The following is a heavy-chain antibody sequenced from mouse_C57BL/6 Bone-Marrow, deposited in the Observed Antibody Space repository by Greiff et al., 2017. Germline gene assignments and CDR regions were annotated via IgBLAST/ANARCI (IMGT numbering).Heavy chain of an antibody. D-gene: IGHD1-1*01. CDR3: ARLGYYGSHDY. CDR2: IDPSDSYT. J-gene: IGHJ2*01. V-gene: IGHV1-69*01. Sequence: QVQLQQPGAELVMPGASVKLSCKASGYTFTSYWMHWVKQRPGQGLEWIGEIDPSDSYTNYNPQFKGKSTLTVDKSSNTAYMQLSSLTSEDSAVYYCARLGYYGSHDYWGQGTTLTVSA. CDR1: GYTFTSYW.